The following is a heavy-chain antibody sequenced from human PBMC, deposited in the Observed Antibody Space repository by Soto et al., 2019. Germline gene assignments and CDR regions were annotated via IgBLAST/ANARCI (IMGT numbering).Heavy chain of an antibody. Sequence: QITLVESGPTLVKPTQTLTLTCTFTGFSLDTPGVAVGWIRQSPGKALEWLAHIYWDEDKRYRPSLETRLSITKEASKSQVVLTMTYMDPLDTATYYCAHMADLGSFYWYFDLWGRGTLVTVSS. V-gene: IGHV2-5*02. CDR1: GFSLDTPGVA. CDR3: AHMADLGSFYWYFDL. J-gene: IGHJ2*01. D-gene: IGHD3-10*01. CDR2: IYWDEDK.